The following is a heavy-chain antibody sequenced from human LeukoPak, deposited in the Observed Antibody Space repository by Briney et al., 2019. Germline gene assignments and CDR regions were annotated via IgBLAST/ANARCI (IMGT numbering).Heavy chain of an antibody. Sequence: GGSLRLSCAASGFTFNSYGIRWVRQAPGKGLEWVAVIWYDGNNKYYADSVKGRFTISRDSSKNTMYLQMNSLRAEDTAVYYCAREHTTVTSLLDYWGQGTLVTVSS. CDR1: GFTFNSYG. D-gene: IGHD4-17*01. J-gene: IGHJ4*02. V-gene: IGHV3-33*01. CDR3: AREHTTVTSLLDY. CDR2: IWYDGNNK.